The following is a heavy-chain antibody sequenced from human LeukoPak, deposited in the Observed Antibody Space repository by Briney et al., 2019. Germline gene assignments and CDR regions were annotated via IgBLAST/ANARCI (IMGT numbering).Heavy chain of an antibody. J-gene: IGHJ4*02. CDR1: GGSFSGYY. D-gene: IGHD3-3*01. CDR3: ARHKGDYYDFWSGLSPFDY. Sequence: PSETLSLTCAVYGGSFSGYYWSWIRQPPGKGLEWIGEINHSGSTNYNPSLKSRVTISVDTSKNQFSLKLSSVTAADTAVYYCARHKGDYYDFWSGLSPFDYWGQGTLVTVSS. CDR2: INHSGST. V-gene: IGHV4-34*01.